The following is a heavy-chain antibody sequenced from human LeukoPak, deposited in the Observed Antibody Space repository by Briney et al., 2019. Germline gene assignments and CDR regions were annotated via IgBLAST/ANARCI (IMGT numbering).Heavy chain of an antibody. CDR1: KFNFNSYG. CDR2: ISGSGGST. J-gene: IGHJ4*02. CDR3: AKGGRELRSLFDY. Sequence: GGSLRLSCTTSKFNFNSYGMTWVRQAPGKGLEWVSSISGSGGSTQYAASVQGRFTISRDNSKNTLYLQMNSLRAEDTAVYYCAKGGRELRSLFDYWGQGTLVTVSS. V-gene: IGHV3-23*01. D-gene: IGHD1-26*01.